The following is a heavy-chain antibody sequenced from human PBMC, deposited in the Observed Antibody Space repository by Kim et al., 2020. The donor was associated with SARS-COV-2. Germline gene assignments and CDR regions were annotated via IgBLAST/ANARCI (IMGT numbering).Heavy chain of an antibody. D-gene: IGHD3-9*01. V-gene: IGHV1-24*01. CDR2: FDPEDGET. CDR3: ATARSWAGGLVNPSGYYYYGMDV. J-gene: IGHJ6*02. CDR1: GYTLTELS. Sequence: ASVKVSCKVSGYTLTELSMHWVRQAPGKGLEWMGGFDPEDGETIYAQKFQGRVTMTEDTSTDTAYMELSSLRSEDTAVYYCATARSWAGGLVNPSGYYYYGMDVWGQGTTVTVSS.